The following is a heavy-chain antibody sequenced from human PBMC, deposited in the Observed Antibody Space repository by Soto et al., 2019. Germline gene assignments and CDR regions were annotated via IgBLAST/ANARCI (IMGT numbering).Heavy chain of an antibody. CDR2: IKQDGSEK. D-gene: IGHD2-2*01. CDR1: GFTFSSYW. CDR3: ARAGVVVPAAPFDY. Sequence: GGSLRLSCAASGFTFSSYWMSWVRQAPGKGLEWVANIKQDGSEKYYVDSVKGRFTISRDNAKNSLYLQMNSLRAEDTAVYYCARAGVVVPAAPFDYWGQGTLVTVSS. V-gene: IGHV3-7*01. J-gene: IGHJ4*02.